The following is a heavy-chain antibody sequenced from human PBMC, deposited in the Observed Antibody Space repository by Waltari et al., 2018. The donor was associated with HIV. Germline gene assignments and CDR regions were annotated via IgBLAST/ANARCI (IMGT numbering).Heavy chain of an antibody. CDR3: ARSEMGATDY. D-gene: IGHD1-26*01. CDR1: GFTFSRYW. CDR2: INSDGTST. J-gene: IGHJ4*02. V-gene: IGHV3-74*01. Sequence: EVQLVESGGGLVQPGGSLRLSCEASGFTFSRYWIHWVRQGPGKRLVWVSPINSDGTSTTYADSVRGRFTISRDNAKNTLYLQMNSLRAEDTAVYYCARSEMGATDYWGQGTLVTVSS.